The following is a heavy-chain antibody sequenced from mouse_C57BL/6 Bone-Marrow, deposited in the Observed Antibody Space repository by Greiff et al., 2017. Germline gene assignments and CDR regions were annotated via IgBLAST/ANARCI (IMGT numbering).Heavy chain of an antibody. CDR2: IYPGSGST. CDR1: GYTFTSYW. J-gene: IGHJ1*03. V-gene: IGHV1-55*01. Sequence: QVQLKQSGAELVKPGASVKMSCKASGYTFTSYWLTWVKQRPGPGLEWIGAIYPGSGSTNYNETFKSKATLPVDTSSSTAYMQLSSLTSEDSAVYYCARSGSSPDWYFDVWGTGTTVTVSS. CDR3: ARSGSSPDWYFDV. D-gene: IGHD1-1*01.